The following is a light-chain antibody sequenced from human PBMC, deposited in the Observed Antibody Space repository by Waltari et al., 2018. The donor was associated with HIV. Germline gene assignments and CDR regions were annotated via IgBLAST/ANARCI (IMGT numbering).Light chain of an antibody. CDR2: LTS. J-gene: IGKJ1*01. CDR1: QSVLYSLNNKNY. Sequence: DIVMTQSPESLAVSLGERASINCKSSQSVLYSLNNKNYVAWYQQKPGQPPKLLIYLTSTRESGVPDRFSGSGSGTDFTLTISSLQAEDVATYYCQQYYSAPRTFGQGTKVEIK. V-gene: IGKV4-1*01. CDR3: QQYYSAPRT.